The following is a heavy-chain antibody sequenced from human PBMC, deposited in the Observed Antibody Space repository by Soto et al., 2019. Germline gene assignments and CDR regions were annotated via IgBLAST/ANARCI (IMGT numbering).Heavy chain of an antibody. CDR3: ARDPGSGHYFDY. CDR2: INPDNANT. Sequence: QVQLVQSGAEVKKPGASVKISCEASGYTFISRALHWVRQAPGQRLEWMGWINPDNANTKYSQNFQGRVTITRDTSATTAYMELSSLRSEDTAVYFCARDPGSGHYFDYWGQGTLVTASS. D-gene: IGHD2-15*01. J-gene: IGHJ4*02. CDR1: GYTFISRA. V-gene: IGHV1-3*01.